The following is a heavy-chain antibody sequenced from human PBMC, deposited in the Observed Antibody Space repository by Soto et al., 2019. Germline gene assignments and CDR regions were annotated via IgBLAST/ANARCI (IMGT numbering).Heavy chain of an antibody. D-gene: IGHD2-2*01. Sequence: QVQLQQWGAGLLKPSETLSLTCAVYGGSFSGYYWSWIRQPPGKGLEWIGEINHSGVTNYNPSLKSRIIISEDTSKNQFSPKVISVTAADTAVYYCARGGITSPRGHYYYGMDVWGQGTTVTVSS. J-gene: IGHJ6*02. CDR2: INHSGVT. CDR3: ARGGITSPRGHYYYGMDV. V-gene: IGHV4-34*01. CDR1: GGSFSGYY.